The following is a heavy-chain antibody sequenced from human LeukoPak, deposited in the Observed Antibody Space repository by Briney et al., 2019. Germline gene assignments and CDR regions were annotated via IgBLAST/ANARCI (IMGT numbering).Heavy chain of an antibody. CDR1: GFTFNNFA. CDR2: MSYDGRTT. Sequence: PGRSLRLSCAASGFTFNNFAVHWVRQAPGKGLEWVALMSYDGRTTYYGDSVKGRFSISRDKSKNTLYLQMNSLRIHDTAVYYCARGEMATTGGAFDIWGQGTMVTVSS. CDR3: ARGEMATTGGAFDI. D-gene: IGHD5-24*01. J-gene: IGHJ3*02. V-gene: IGHV3-30*04.